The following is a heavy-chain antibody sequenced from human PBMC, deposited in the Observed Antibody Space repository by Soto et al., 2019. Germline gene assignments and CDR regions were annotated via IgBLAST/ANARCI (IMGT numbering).Heavy chain of an antibody. J-gene: IGHJ3*02. V-gene: IGHV1-8*01. Sequence: GASVNVSCKASGGTLPSNEINWVGEAPGQGLECMGWMNPKSGNTVYAQKFQGRVTMTRNTSISTAYMELSSLRSEDTAVYYCASGRDNWNSDAFDIWGQGTLVTVSS. CDR3: ASGRDNWNSDAFDI. CDR2: MNPKSGNT. D-gene: IGHD1-7*01. CDR1: GGTLPSNE.